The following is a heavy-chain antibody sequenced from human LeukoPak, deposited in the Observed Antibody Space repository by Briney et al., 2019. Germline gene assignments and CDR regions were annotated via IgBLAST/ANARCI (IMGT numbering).Heavy chain of an antibody. J-gene: IGHJ4*02. V-gene: IGHV3-23*01. Sequence: GGSLRHSCAASGFTFSNYVMIWVRQAPGKGLEWVSIIGTSGGDIHYADSVKGRFSISRDNSKNTLFLQMSSLRVDDTAVYYCARDPNWGSGYWGQGTLVTVSS. CDR2: IGTSGGDI. CDR1: GFTFSNYV. CDR3: ARDPNWGSGY. D-gene: IGHD7-27*01.